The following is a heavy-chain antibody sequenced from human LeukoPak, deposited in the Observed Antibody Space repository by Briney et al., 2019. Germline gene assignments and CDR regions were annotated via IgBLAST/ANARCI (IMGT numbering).Heavy chain of an antibody. V-gene: IGHV3-73*01. CDR3: TRLYYYGSGSYYTNYYYGMDV. CDR2: IRSKANSYAT. J-gene: IGHJ6*04. CDR1: GFTFSGSA. D-gene: IGHD3-10*01. Sequence: PGGSLKLSCAASGFTFSGSAMHWVRQASGKGLEWVGRIRSKANSYATAYAASVKGRFTISRDDSKNTAYLQMNSLKTEGTAVYYCTRLYYYGSGSYYTNYYYGMDVWGKGTTVTVSS.